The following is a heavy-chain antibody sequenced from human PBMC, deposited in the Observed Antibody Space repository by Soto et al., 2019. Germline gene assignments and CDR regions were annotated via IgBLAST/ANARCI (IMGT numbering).Heavy chain of an antibody. J-gene: IGHJ5*02. D-gene: IGHD2-2*01. CDR2: IIPIFGTA. CDR3: ARTGYCSSTSCYREDNWFDP. CDR1: GGTFRSYA. Sequence: QVQLVQSGAEVKKPGSSVKVSCKASGGTFRSYAISWVRQAPGQGLEWMGGIIPIFGTANYAQKFQGRVTITADESTSTAYMELSSLRSEDTAVYYCARTGYCSSTSCYREDNWFDPWGQGTLVTVSS. V-gene: IGHV1-69*01.